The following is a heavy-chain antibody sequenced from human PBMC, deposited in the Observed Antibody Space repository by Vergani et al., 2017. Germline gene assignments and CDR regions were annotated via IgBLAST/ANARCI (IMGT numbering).Heavy chain of an antibody. J-gene: IGHJ4*02. V-gene: IGHV3-30*18. CDR1: GFTFSSHG. CDR3: AKAPDNGVCDY. CDR2: ISYDGSNK. Sequence: QVQLVESGGGVVQPGRSLRLSCAASGFTFSSHGVHWVRQAPGKGLEWVAVISYDGSNKYYADSVKGRFTISRDKSKNTLYLQMNSLRAEDTAVYYCAKAPDNGVCDYWGQGTLVTVSS. D-gene: IGHD2-8*01.